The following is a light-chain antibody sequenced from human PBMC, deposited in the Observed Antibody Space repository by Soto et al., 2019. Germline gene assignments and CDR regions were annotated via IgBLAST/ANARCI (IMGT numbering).Light chain of an antibody. CDR3: QVWDSNILHHV. V-gene: IGLV3-21*02. J-gene: IGLJ1*01. Sequence: SYELTQSPSVSLAPGQTARTTCAGSNIGTKTVHWFQQRPGQAPVLVVFDDSHRPSGVPERFSGSNSGSTATLTISRVEAGDEADYYCQVWDSNILHHVFGSGTKV. CDR1: NIGTKT. CDR2: DDS.